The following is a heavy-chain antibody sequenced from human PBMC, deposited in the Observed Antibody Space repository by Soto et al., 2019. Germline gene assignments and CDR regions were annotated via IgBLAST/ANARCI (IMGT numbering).Heavy chain of an antibody. CDR1: GFSFRNYG. D-gene: IGHD2-2*01. Sequence: GGSLRLSCVASGFSFRNYGMHWFRQAPGKGLEWVAVISYEEINNKNYADSVKGRFTISRDNSENTLYLHMDSLRAEDTAVYYCAKGYCSGPSCYRGYGMDVWGQGTTVTVSS. CDR2: ISYEEINNK. CDR3: AKGYCSGPSCYRGYGMDV. J-gene: IGHJ6*02. V-gene: IGHV3-30*18.